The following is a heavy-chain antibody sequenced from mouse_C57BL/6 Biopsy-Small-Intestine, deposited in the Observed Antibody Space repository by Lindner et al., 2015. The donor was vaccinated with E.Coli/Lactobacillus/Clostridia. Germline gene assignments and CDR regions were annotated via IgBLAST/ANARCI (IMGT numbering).Heavy chain of an antibody. CDR1: GFTFSDYG. V-gene: IGHV5-17*01. D-gene: IGHD2-10*02. Sequence: VQLQEVWGGLVMPGGSLKLSCAASGFTFSDYGMHWVRQAPEKGLEWLAYISSGSSTIYYADTVTGRFTISRDNAKNTLFLQMTSLQSEDTAMYYCTRWKYGNNYWYFDVWGTGTTVTVSS. J-gene: IGHJ1*03. CDR3: TRWKYGNNYWYFDV. CDR2: ISSGSSTI.